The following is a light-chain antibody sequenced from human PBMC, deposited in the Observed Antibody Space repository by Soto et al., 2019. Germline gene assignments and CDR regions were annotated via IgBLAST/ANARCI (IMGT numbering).Light chain of an antibody. J-gene: IGLJ1*01. Sequence: QSVPTQPPSASGSLGQSVTIPCTGTSSDVGGYDHVSWYQQHPGKAPKLMIYKVTKRPAGVPDRFFGSKSGNTASLTVSGLQAEDEADYYCSSDAGNYNYVFGTGTKVTVL. V-gene: IGLV2-8*01. CDR2: KVT. CDR3: SSDAGNYNYV. CDR1: SSDVGGYDH.